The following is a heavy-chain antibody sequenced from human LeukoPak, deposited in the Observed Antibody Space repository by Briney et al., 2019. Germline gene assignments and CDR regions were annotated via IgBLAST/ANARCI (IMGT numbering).Heavy chain of an antibody. CDR3: ARRRYNWNAIDY. V-gene: IGHV3-23*01. Sequence: GGSLRLSCAASGFTFSSSAMSWVRQAPGKGLEWVSAISNNGGYTYYADSVQGRFTISRDNSKSTLCLQMNSLRAEDTAVYYCARRRYNWNAIDYWGQGTLVTVSS. CDR1: GFTFSSSA. D-gene: IGHD1-20*01. CDR2: ISNNGGYT. J-gene: IGHJ4*02.